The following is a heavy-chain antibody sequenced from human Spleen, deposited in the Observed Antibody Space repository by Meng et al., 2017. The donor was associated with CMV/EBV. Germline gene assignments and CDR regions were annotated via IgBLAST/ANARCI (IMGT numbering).Heavy chain of an antibody. CDR3: AREGGLVGATSSFDP. Sequence: SGYTFTSYGNSLVRQAPGQGLAWMGWISAYNGNTNYAQKLQGRVTMTTDTSMSTAYMELRSLRSDDTAVYYCAREGGLVGATSSFDPWGQGTLVTVSS. J-gene: IGHJ5*02. CDR1: GYTFTSYG. D-gene: IGHD1-26*01. CDR2: ISAYNGNT. V-gene: IGHV1-18*01.